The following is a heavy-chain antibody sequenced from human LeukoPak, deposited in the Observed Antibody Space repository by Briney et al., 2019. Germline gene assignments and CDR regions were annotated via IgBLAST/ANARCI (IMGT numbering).Heavy chain of an antibody. CDR1: GGSISSYY. D-gene: IGHD2-15*01. CDR2: IYYSGST. J-gene: IGHJ5*02. V-gene: IGHV4-59*01. Sequence: SETLSLTCTVSGGSISSYYWSWIRQPPGKGLEWIGYIYYSGSTNYNPSLKSRVTILVDTSKNQFSLKLSSVTAADTAVYYCARSYCSGGSCYSGWFDPWGQGTLVTVSS. CDR3: ARSYCSGGSCYSGWFDP.